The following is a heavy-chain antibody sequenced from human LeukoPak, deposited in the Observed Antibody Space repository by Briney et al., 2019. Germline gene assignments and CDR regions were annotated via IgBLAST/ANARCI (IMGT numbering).Heavy chain of an antibody. V-gene: IGHV3-7*01. CDR3: ARDYWNYFDY. CDR2: INPDGRNE. D-gene: IGHD1-1*01. Sequence: GGSLRLSCAVSGFSFSYSWMSWVRQAPGKGLEWVATINPDGRNEYYLDSMRGRFTISRDNAKNSLYLQLDSLRAEDTAVYYCARDYWNYFDYWGRGTLVTVSS. CDR1: GFSFSYSW. J-gene: IGHJ4*01.